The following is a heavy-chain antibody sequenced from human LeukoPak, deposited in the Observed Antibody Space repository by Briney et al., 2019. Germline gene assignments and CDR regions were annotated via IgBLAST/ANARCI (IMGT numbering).Heavy chain of an antibody. CDR1: GFTFTSSA. D-gene: IGHD2-15*01. V-gene: IGHV1-58*02. J-gene: IGHJ3*02. CDR2: IVVGSGNT. Sequence: ASVKVSCKASGFTFTSSAMQWVRQARGQRLEWIGWIVVGSGNTNYAQKFQERVTITRDMSTSTAYMELSSLRSEDTAVYYCAADPNYRYDSGGNAGQIDIWGQGTMVTVSS. CDR3: AADPNYRYDSGGNAGQIDI.